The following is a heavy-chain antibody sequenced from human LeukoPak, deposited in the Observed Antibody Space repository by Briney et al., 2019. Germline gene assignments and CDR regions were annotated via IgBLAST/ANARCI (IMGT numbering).Heavy chain of an antibody. CDR3: ARGDYDILTGYGNNWFDP. D-gene: IGHD3-9*01. CDR2: ISAYNGNT. V-gene: IGHV1-18*04. CDR1: GYTFTSYG. Sequence: ASVKVSCKASGYTFTSYGISWVRQAPGQGLEWMGWISAYNGNTNYAQKLQGRVTMTTDTSTSTAYMELRSLRSDDTAAYYCARGDYDILTGYGNNWFDPWGQGTLVTVSS. J-gene: IGHJ5*02.